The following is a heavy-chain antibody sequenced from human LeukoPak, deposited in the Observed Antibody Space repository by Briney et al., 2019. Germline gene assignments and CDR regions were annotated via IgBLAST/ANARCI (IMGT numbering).Heavy chain of an antibody. CDR1: GFTFSSYA. V-gene: IGHV3-21*01. D-gene: IGHD3-22*01. CDR3: ARDQYYYDSSGYYP. J-gene: IGHJ5*02. Sequence: GGPLRLSCAASGFTFSSYAMNWVRQAPGKGREGVSSISISSGYIYYADSVKGRFTISRDNAKDSLYLQMNSLRAEDTAVYYCARDQYYYDSSGYYPWGQGTLVTVSS. CDR2: ISISSGYI.